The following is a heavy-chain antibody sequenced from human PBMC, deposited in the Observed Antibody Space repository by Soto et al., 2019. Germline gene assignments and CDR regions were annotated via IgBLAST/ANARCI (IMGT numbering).Heavy chain of an antibody. D-gene: IGHD6-6*01. CDR2: INHSGST. CDR3: ARASGSSSSDY. Sequence: QVQLQQWGAGLLKPSETLSLTCAVYGGSFSGYYWSWIRQPPGKGLEWIGEINHSGSTNYNPSHKSRVTISVDTSKNQFSLKLSSVTAADTAVYYCARASGSSSSDYWGQGTLVTVSS. CDR1: GGSFSGYY. J-gene: IGHJ4*02. V-gene: IGHV4-34*01.